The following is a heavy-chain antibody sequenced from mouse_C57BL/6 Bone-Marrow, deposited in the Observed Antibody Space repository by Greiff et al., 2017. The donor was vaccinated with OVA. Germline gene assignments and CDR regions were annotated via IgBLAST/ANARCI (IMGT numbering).Heavy chain of an antibody. CDR1: GFTFSSYA. J-gene: IGHJ3*01. V-gene: IGHV5-4*01. D-gene: IGHD3-2*02. Sequence: EVMLVESGGGLVKPGGSLKLSCAASGFTFSSYAMSWVRQTPEKRLEWVATISDGGSYTYYPDNVKGRFTISRDNAKNNLYLQRGHLKSEDTAMYYWARDGNSSGYVGWFAYWGQGTLVTVSA. CDR2: ISDGGSYT. CDR3: ARDGNSSGYVGWFAY.